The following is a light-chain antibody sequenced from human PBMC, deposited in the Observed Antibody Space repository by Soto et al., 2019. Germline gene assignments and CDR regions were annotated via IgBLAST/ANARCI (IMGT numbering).Light chain of an antibody. CDR2: VAS. J-gene: IGKJ4*01. CDR3: QQYNVWPLT. V-gene: IGKV3-15*01. Sequence: EIVMTQSPATLSVSPGERATLSCRASQSVNSNLAWYQQKPGQTPKLLIYVASTRATGIPARFSGSGSGTEFTLTISSLHSEDFAVYYCQQYNVWPLTFGGGTKVEFK. CDR1: QSVNSN.